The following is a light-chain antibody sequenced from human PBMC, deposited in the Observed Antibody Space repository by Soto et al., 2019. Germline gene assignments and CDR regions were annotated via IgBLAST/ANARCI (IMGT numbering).Light chain of an antibody. CDR3: QQRSTWPLIT. J-gene: IGKJ5*01. CDR1: QSVSTY. V-gene: IGKV3-11*01. Sequence: EIVLTQSPATLSWSPGERATLSCRASQSVSTYLAWYQQKPGLAPRLLIYDASNRATGIPARFSGSGSGTDFTLTISYLEPEDFAVYYCQQRSTWPLITFGQGTRLEIK. CDR2: DAS.